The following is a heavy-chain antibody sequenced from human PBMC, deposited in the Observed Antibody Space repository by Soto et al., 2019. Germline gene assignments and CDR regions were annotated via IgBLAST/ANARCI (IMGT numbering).Heavy chain of an antibody. CDR1: GFTFSSYA. Sequence: GGSLRLSCTASGFTFSSYAMSWVRQAPGKGLEWVSAISGSGGSTYYADSVKGRFTISRDNSKNTLYLQMNSLRAEGTAVYYCAKSGYSNYVLWFDPWGQGTLVTVSS. D-gene: IGHD4-4*01. V-gene: IGHV3-23*01. CDR2: ISGSGGST. J-gene: IGHJ5*02. CDR3: AKSGYSNYVLWFDP.